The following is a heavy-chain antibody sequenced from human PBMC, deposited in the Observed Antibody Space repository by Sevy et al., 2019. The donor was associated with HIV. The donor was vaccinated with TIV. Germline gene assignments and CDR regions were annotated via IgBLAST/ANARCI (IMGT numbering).Heavy chain of an antibody. CDR3: ASSDATSRFGYYYFAMDF. Sequence: GGSLRLSCAVSGFTFNTYNMNWVRQAPGKGLEWVSYISYTSTTICYADSVRGRFTISRDNAKNTLYLQMNSLRDEDTAVYDCASSDATSRFGYYYFAMDFWGQGTSVTVSS. D-gene: IGHD3-22*01. CDR2: ISYTSTTI. V-gene: IGHV3-48*02. J-gene: IGHJ6*02. CDR1: GFTFNTYN.